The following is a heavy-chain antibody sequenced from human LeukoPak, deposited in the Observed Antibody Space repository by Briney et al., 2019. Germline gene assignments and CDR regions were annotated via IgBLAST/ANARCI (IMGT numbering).Heavy chain of an antibody. CDR3: VRRDTGWNYFDY. J-gene: IGHJ4*02. D-gene: IGHD6-19*01. CDR2: IYSTGKN. CDR1: GGSINSHY. Sequence: PSETLSLTCGVSGGSINSHYWGWIRQPPGKGLQWIGDIYSTGKNNYNPSLKSRVAISLDTSKSHLSLNLTSVLAADTAIYYCVRRDTGWNYFDYWGQGILVTVSS. V-gene: IGHV4-4*08.